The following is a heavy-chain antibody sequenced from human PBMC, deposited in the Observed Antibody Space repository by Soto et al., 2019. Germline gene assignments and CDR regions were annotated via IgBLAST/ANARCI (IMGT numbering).Heavy chain of an antibody. Sequence: GESLKISCKGSGYSFTSYWIGWVRQRPGKGLEWVGSIYPGESDTRYSPSFQGHVTISADKSTTTAYLQWSSLKASDTAMYYCARQVVAAAGTSGAFDIWGQGTMVTVSS. D-gene: IGHD6-13*01. CDR1: GYSFTSYW. J-gene: IGHJ3*02. CDR2: IYPGESDT. CDR3: ARQVVAAAGTSGAFDI. V-gene: IGHV5-51*01.